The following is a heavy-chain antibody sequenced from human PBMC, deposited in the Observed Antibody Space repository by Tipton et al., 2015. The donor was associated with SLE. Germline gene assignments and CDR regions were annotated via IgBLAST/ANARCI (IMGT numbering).Heavy chain of an antibody. CDR3: ARGGADYYDSSGSTFDY. J-gene: IGHJ4*02. Sequence: LRLSCAASGFTFSDYYMNWVRQAPGKGLEWIGEINHSGSTNYNPSLKSRVTISVDTSKNQFSLKLSSVTAADTAVYYCARGGADYYDSSGSTFDYWGQGTLVTVSS. V-gene: IGHV4-34*01. CDR1: GFTFSDYY. D-gene: IGHD3-22*01. CDR2: INHSGST.